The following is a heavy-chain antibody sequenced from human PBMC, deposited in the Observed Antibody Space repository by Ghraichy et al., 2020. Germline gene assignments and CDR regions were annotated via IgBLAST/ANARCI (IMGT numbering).Heavy chain of an antibody. CDR1: GGSVSSGSYY. CDR2: IYYSGST. D-gene: IGHD6-19*01. CDR3: ARAGGAVAGYVNY. V-gene: IGHV4-61*01. Sequence: SETLSLTCTVSGGSVSSGSYYWSWIRQPPGKGLEWIGYIYYSGSTNYNPSLKSRVTISVDTSKNQFSLKLSSVTAADTAVYYCARAGGAVAGYVNYWGQGTLVTVSS. J-gene: IGHJ4*02.